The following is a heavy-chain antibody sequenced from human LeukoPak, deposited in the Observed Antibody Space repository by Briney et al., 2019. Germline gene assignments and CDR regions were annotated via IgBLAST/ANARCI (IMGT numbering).Heavy chain of an antibody. D-gene: IGHD6-13*01. J-gene: IGHJ2*01. CDR3: TRDISSRYFDL. CDR2: IWYDGSNK. V-gene: IGHV3-33*01. CDR1: GFTFSSYG. Sequence: GGSLRLSCAASGFTFSSYGMHWVRQAPGKGLEWVAVIWYDGSNKYYVDSVKGRFTISRDNSKNTLSLQMNSLRAEDTAVYYCTRDISSRYFDLWGRGTRVTVSP.